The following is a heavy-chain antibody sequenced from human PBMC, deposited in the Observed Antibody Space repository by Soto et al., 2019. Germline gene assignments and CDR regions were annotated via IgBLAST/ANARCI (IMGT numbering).Heavy chain of an antibody. V-gene: IGHV1-18*01. CDR3: GVFAIVGAPDY. Sequence: ASVKVSCKASGYTFTSYGISWVRQAPGQGLEWMGWISVYNGDTNYAQKFQDRVTITTDESTSTAYMELSSLRSEDTAVYYCGVFAIVGAPDYWGQGTLVTVSS. CDR2: ISVYNGDT. CDR1: GYTFTSYG. D-gene: IGHD5-18*01. J-gene: IGHJ4*02.